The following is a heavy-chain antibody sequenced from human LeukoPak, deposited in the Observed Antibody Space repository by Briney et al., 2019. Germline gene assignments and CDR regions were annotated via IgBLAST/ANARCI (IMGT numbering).Heavy chain of an antibody. Sequence: PGRSLRLSCAASGFTFSSYGMHWVRQAPGKGLEWVAVISYGGSNKYYADSVKGRFTISRDNSKNTLYLQMNSLRAEDTAVYYCAKDQRYSGYDYTLKYYYYYGMDVWGQGTTVTVSS. V-gene: IGHV3-30*18. D-gene: IGHD5-12*01. CDR2: ISYGGSNK. J-gene: IGHJ6*02. CDR3: AKDQRYSGYDYTLKYYYYYGMDV. CDR1: GFTFSSYG.